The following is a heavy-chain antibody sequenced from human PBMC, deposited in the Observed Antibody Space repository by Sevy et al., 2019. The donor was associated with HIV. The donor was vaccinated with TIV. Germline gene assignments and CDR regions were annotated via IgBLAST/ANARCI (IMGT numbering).Heavy chain of an antibody. CDR2: IIPIFGTA. CDR3: ARGARGYSGYDSYYFDY. D-gene: IGHD5-12*01. V-gene: IGHV1-69*13. Sequence: ASVKVSCKASGGIFSSYAISWVRQAPGQGLEWMGGIIPIFGTANYAQKFQGRVTITADESTSTAYMELSSLRSEDTGVYYCARGARGYSGYDSYYFDYWGQGTLVTVSS. CDR1: GGIFSSYA. J-gene: IGHJ4*02.